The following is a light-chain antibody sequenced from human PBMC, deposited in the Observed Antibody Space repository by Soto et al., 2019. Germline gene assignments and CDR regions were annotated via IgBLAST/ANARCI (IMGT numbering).Light chain of an antibody. J-gene: IGKJ2*01. Sequence: EIMMTQSPATLSVSPGERATVSCRASQSISSDSAWFQLKPGQAPRLLIYGASTRAPDVPDRFSGIGSGTDFTLTISSLQSEDFEVYYFQQYNKRPYTFGQGTKREI. CDR3: QQYNKRPYT. CDR2: GAS. CDR1: QSISSD. V-gene: IGKV3-15*01.